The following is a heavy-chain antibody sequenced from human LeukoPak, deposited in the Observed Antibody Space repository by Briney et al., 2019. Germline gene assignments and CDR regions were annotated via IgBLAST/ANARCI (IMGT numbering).Heavy chain of an antibody. D-gene: IGHD2-2*01. Sequence: SQTLSLTCAVYGGSFSGYYWSWIRQPPGKGLERIGEINHSGSTNYNPSLKSRVTISVDTSKNPFSLKLSSVTAADTAVYYCARVVPAAIYILWGQGTLVTVSS. CDR3: ARVVPAAIYIL. CDR2: INHSGST. CDR1: GGSFSGYY. V-gene: IGHV4-34*01. J-gene: IGHJ4*02.